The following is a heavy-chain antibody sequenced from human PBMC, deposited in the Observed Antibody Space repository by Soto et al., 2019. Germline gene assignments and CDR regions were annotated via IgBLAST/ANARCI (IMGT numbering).Heavy chain of an antibody. J-gene: IGHJ6*02. CDR1: GFTFSSYG. CDR2: IWYDGSNK. V-gene: IGHV3-33*01. Sequence: GGSLRLSCAASGFTFSSYGMHWVRQAPGKGLEWVAVIWYDGSNKYYADSVKGRFTISRDNSKNTLYLQMNSLRAEDTAVYYCARESWGVGATGYYYGMDVWGQGTTVTVSS. CDR3: ARESWGVGATGYYYGMDV. D-gene: IGHD1-26*01.